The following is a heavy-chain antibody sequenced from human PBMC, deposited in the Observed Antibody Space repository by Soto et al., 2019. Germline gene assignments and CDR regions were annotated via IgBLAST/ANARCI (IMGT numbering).Heavy chain of an antibody. D-gene: IGHD2-15*01. CDR2: VYSGGST. V-gene: IGHV3-53*04. CDR3: ATSAINTHYYYYMDV. Sequence: EEQLVESGGGLVQPGGSLRLSCAAPAFTVSGNYMSWVRQAPGKGLEWVSVVYSGGSTYYADSVKGRFTISRHNSENTVYLHMSSLRPEDTAVYYCATSAINTHYYYYMDVWDRGTTVTVSS. CDR1: AFTVSGNY. J-gene: IGHJ6*03.